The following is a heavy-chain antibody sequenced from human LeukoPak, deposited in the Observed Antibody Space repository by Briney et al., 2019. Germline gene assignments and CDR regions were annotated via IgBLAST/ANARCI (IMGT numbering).Heavy chain of an antibody. CDR2: IKQDGSEK. V-gene: IGHV3-7*03. J-gene: IGHJ4*02. D-gene: IGHD6-13*01. Sequence: GGSLRLSCAVSGFTFSGFWMSWSRQAPGKGLEWVANIKQDGSEKYYVDSVKGRFTISRDNTKNSLYLQMNSLRAEDTAVYYCARETSYLAATAVYWGQGTLVTVSS. CDR3: ARETSYLAATAVY. CDR1: GFTFSGFW.